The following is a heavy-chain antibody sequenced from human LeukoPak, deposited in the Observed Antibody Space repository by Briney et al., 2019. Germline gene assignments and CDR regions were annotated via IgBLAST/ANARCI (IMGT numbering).Heavy chain of an antibody. CDR1: GYTFTHYY. Sequence: ASVKVSCKASGYTFTHYYMHWVRQARGQGLEWMGRIDGETGNTRYAQNFQGRVSMTRDTSTSTVYMELSSLRFGDTAVYYCARDPGGNYFGPGTHFAYWGQGALVTVSS. J-gene: IGHJ4*02. V-gene: IGHV1-46*01. CDR2: IDGETGNT. D-gene: IGHD3-10*01. CDR3: ARDPGGNYFGPGTHFAY.